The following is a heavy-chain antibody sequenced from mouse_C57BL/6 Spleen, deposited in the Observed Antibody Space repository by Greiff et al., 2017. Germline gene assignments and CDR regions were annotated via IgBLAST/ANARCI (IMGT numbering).Heavy chain of an antibody. V-gene: IGHV14-1*01. CDR3: TTHYYGSSGFAY. Sequence: VQLKESGAELVRPGASVKLSCTASGFNIKDYYMHWVKQRPEQGLEWIGRIDPEDGDTEYAPKFQGKATRTADTSSNTAYLQLSSLTSEDTAVYYCTTHYYGSSGFAYWGQGTLVTVSA. CDR2: IDPEDGDT. D-gene: IGHD1-1*01. J-gene: IGHJ3*01. CDR1: GFNIKDYY.